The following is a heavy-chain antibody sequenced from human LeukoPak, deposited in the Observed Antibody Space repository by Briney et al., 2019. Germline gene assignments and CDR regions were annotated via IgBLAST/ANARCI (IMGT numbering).Heavy chain of an antibody. CDR1: GCSVSDYY. D-gene: IGHD7-27*01. V-gene: IGHV4-59*02. CDR2: IYYTGT. J-gene: IGHJ4*02. Sequence: SETLSLTCTVSGCSVSDYYWSWIRQSPGKGLEWIGYIYYTGTSYNPSLKSRVTISADTSKNQFSLNLSSVTAADTAVYYCASRKLGNDYWGQGTLVTVSS. CDR3: ASRKLGNDY.